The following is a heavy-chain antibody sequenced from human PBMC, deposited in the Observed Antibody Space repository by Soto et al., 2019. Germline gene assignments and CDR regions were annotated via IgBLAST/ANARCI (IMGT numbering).Heavy chain of an antibody. CDR3: ARGATSAFDY. J-gene: IGHJ4*02. CDR1: GGSISSSSYY. Sequence: SETLSLTCTVSGGSISSSSYYWGWIRQPPGKGLEWIGSIYYSGSTYYNPSLKSRVTISVDTSKNQFSLKLSSVTAADTAVYYCARGATSAFDYWGQGTLVTVSS. D-gene: IGHD5-12*01. V-gene: IGHV4-39*01. CDR2: IYYSGST.